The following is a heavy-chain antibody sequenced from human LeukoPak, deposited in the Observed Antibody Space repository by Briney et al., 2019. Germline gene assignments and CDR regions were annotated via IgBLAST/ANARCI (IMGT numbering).Heavy chain of an antibody. D-gene: IGHD6-19*01. J-gene: IGHJ5*02. CDR1: GFTFDDYA. CDR2: ISWNSGSI. V-gene: IGHV3-9*01. CDR3: AKGSSGWYSDWFDP. Sequence: GGSLRLSCAASGFTFDDYAMQWVRQAPGKGLEWVSGISWNSGSIGYADSVKGRFTISRDNAKNSLYLQMNSLRAEDTALYYCAKGSSGWYSDWFDPWGQGTLVTVSS.